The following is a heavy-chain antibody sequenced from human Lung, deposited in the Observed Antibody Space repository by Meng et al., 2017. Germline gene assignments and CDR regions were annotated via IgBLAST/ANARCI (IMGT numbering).Heavy chain of an antibody. V-gene: IGHV4-34*01. Sequence: QVQLHLWGSRLVQPSETLSLTCVVSGGSFSDYYWSWIRQPPGKGLEWIGEINHSGSTNYNPSLESRATISVDTSQNNLSLKLSSVTAADSAVYYCARGPTTMAHDFDYWGQGTLVTVSS. CDR1: GGSFSDYY. J-gene: IGHJ4*02. D-gene: IGHD4-11*01. CDR3: ARGPTTMAHDFDY. CDR2: INHSGST.